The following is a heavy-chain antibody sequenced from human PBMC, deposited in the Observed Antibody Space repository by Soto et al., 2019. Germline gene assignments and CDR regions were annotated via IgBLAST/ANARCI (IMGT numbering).Heavy chain of an antibody. CDR2: INPSDGTT. V-gene: IGHV1-46*01. Sequence: QGHLVQSGAEVKRPGASVRVSCESSGYMFTSYFIHWVRQAPGQGLEWVGVINPSDGTTTYAQKFQASITMTRYTSTTTVDMELSSLRSEDTAVYYCARDKDSSARPRAEFDYWGQGTLITVSS. D-gene: IGHD6-19*01. J-gene: IGHJ4*02. CDR3: ARDKDSSARPRAEFDY. CDR1: GYMFTSYF.